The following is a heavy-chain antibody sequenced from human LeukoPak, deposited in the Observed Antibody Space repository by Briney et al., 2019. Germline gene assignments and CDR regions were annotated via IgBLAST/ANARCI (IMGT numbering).Heavy chain of an antibody. CDR1: GFTFSTYG. J-gene: IGHJ6*02. CDR2: ISNDGSNK. D-gene: IGHD6-6*01. Sequence: TGGSLRLSCAASGFTFSTYGMHWVRQAPGKGLEWVAFISNDGSNKYYADSVKGRFTISRDNSKNTLYLQMNSLRAEDTAVYYCAKGSGLGGLVSRNIYYYYGMDVWGQGTTVTVSS. V-gene: IGHV3-30*18. CDR3: AKGSGLGGLVSRNIYYYYGMDV.